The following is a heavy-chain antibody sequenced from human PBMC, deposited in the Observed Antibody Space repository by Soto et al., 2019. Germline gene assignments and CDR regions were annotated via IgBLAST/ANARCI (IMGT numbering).Heavy chain of an antibody. V-gene: IGHV3-21*04. CDR3: AKDFDDWNYGYFDY. Sequence: EGALRLSCAASELTFSSYGMNWVRQAPGKGLEWVSAISSSTSFIHYADSVKGRFTISRDNAKNSLYLQMNSLRAEDTAVYYCAKDFDDWNYGYFDYWGQGTLVTVSS. D-gene: IGHD1-7*01. CDR1: ELTFSSYG. CDR2: ISSSTSFI. J-gene: IGHJ4*02.